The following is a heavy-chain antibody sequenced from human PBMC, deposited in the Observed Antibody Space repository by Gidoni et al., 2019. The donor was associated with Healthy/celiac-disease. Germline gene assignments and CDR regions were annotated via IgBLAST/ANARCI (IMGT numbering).Heavy chain of an antibody. V-gene: IGHV4-30-4*01. CDR2: IYYSGST. D-gene: IGHD6-13*01. CDR3: ARDKGPQQAAGSSFDY. J-gene: IGHJ4*02. CDR1: GGSISSGDYY. Sequence: QVQLQESGPGLVKPSQTLSLTCTVSGGSISSGDYYWSWIRQPPGKGLEWIEYIYYSGSTYYNPSLKSRVTISVDTSKNQFSLKLSSVTAADTAVYYCARDKGPQQAAGSSFDYWGQGTLVTVSS.